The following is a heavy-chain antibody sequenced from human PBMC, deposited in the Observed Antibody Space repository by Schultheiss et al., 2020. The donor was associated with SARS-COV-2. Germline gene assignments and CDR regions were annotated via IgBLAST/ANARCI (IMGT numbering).Heavy chain of an antibody. CDR3: AVGYCSSTSCSYYYYYGMDV. Sequence: ASVKVSCKASGYTFTGHYMHWVRQAPGQGLEWMGWINPNSGGTNYAQKFQGRVTMTRDTSISTAYMELSRLRSDDTAVYYCAVGYCSSTSCSYYYYYGMDVWGEGTTVTVSS. V-gene: IGHV1-2*02. CDR2: INPNSGGT. D-gene: IGHD2-2*01. CDR1: GYTFTGHY. J-gene: IGHJ6*04.